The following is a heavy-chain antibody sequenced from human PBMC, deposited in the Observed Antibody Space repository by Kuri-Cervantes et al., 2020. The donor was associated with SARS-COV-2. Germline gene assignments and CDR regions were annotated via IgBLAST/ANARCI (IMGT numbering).Heavy chain of an antibody. CDR3: YCAPKEGFDS. CDR2: INPNSGDT. V-gene: IGHV1-2*02. CDR1: GYTFTGYY. D-gene: IGHD2-21*01. J-gene: IGHJ4*02. Sequence: ASVKVSCKASGYTFTGYYMHWVRQAPGQGLEWMGWINPNSGDTNYAQKFQGRVTMTRDTSTSTVYLELSSLTSEDTAIYYCYCAPKEGFDSWGQGTLVTVSS.